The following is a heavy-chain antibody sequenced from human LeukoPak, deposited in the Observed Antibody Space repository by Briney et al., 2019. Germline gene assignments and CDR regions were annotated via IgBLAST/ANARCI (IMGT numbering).Heavy chain of an antibody. Sequence: GESLKVSCKGSGYSFTTYWIGWVRQMPGKGLEWMGIIYPGDSDTRYSPSFQGQVTISADKSIRTAYLQWNSLKASDTAIYYCVRHLSDITSCPNYWGPGTLITVAS. CDR2: IYPGDSDT. J-gene: IGHJ4*02. V-gene: IGHV5-51*01. CDR3: VRHLSDITSCPNY. CDR1: GYSFTTYW. D-gene: IGHD2-2*01.